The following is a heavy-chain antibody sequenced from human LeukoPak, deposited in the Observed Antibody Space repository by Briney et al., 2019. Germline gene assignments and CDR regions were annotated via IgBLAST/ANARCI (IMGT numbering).Heavy chain of an antibody. J-gene: IGHJ6*03. Sequence: ASVKVSCKASGYTFTSSDLNWVRQAPGQGLEWMGWINSNNGDTNYAQKFQGRVTMTRDTSISTAYMELSGLRSDDTAVYYCARGVAGVYFYYYMDVWGKGTTVTVSS. V-gene: IGHV1-2*02. CDR3: ARGVAGVYFYYYMDV. CDR1: GYTFTSSD. CDR2: INSNNGDT. D-gene: IGHD1-14*01.